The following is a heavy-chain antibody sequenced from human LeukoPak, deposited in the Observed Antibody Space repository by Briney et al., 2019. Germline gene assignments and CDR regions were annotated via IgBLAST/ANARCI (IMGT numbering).Heavy chain of an antibody. Sequence: SETLSLTCTVSGGSISSSSYYWGWIRQPPGKGLEWTGSIYYSGSTYYNPSLKSRVTISVDTSKNQFSLKLSSVTAADTAVYYCARVWEYSSGWAGAFDIWGQGTMVTVSS. CDR1: GGSISSSSYY. V-gene: IGHV4-39*07. D-gene: IGHD6-19*01. CDR2: IYYSGST. CDR3: ARVWEYSSGWAGAFDI. J-gene: IGHJ3*02.